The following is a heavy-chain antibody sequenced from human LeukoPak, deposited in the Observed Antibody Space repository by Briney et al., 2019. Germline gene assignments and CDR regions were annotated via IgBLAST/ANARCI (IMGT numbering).Heavy chain of an antibody. CDR3: TTGGNYDFWSGYYYYYGMDV. J-gene: IGHJ6*02. CDR1: GFTFSNAW. V-gene: IGHV3-15*01. Sequence: KPGGSLRLSCAASGFTFSNAWMSWVRQAPGKGLAWVGRIKSKTDGGTTDYAAPVKGRFTISRDDSKNTLYLQMNSLKTENTAVYYCTTGGNYDFWSGYYYYYGMDVWGQGTTVTVSS. D-gene: IGHD3-3*01. CDR2: IKSKTDGGTT.